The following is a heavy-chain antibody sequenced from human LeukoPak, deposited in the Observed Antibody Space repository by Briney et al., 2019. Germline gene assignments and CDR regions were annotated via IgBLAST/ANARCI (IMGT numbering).Heavy chain of an antibody. Sequence: AGGSLRLSCAASGFTFSSYGMHWVRQAPGKGLEWVAVISYDGSNKYYADSVKGRFTISRDNSKNTLYLQMNSLRAEDTAVYYCAKGVVIPWYGMDVWGQGTTVTVSS. J-gene: IGHJ6*02. CDR3: AKGVVIPWYGMDV. D-gene: IGHD3-3*01. CDR2: ISYDGSNK. V-gene: IGHV3-30*18. CDR1: GFTFSSYG.